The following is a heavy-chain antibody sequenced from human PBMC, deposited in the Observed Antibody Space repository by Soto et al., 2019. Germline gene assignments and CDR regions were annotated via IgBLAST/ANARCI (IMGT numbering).Heavy chain of an antibody. CDR1: GGSFSGYY. CDR3: ARAEVDWFDP. J-gene: IGHJ5*02. Sequence: SETLSHTCAVYGGSFSGYYWIWIRQPPGKGLEWIGEINHSGSTNYNPSLKSRVTISVDTSKNQFSLKLSSVTAADTAVYYCARAEVDWFDPWGQGTLVTVSS. CDR2: INHSGST. V-gene: IGHV4-34*01.